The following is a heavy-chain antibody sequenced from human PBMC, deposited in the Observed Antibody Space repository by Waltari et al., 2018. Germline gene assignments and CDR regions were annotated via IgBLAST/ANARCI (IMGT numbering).Heavy chain of an antibody. CDR1: GFTLSGPT. V-gene: IGHV3-23*01. J-gene: IGHJ3*02. D-gene: IGHD3-22*01. Sequence: EVHLLESGGGSVQPGGSLRLPCAASGFTLSGPTLTWVRRAPGKGLEWVSSIGCSGGNAYAADSVKGRFTVSRDNSKNTLNLQMNSLRAEDTAVYYCAKSYYSDSSGLSWGDAFDIWGQGTMVTVSS. CDR3: AKSYYSDSSGLSWGDAFDI. CDR2: IGCSGGNA.